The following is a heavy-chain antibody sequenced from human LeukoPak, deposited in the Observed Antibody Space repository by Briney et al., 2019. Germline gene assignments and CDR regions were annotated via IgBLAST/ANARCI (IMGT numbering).Heavy chain of an antibody. V-gene: IGHV4-34*01. Sequence: SETLSLTCGVYGGSFSGYYWSWIRQPPGKGLEWIGEINYSGSTNYNPSLKSRVTISGDTSKNQFSLKLRSVTAADTAVYYCARAPLSHGYSYLYWGQGTLVTVSS. J-gene: IGHJ4*02. D-gene: IGHD5-18*01. CDR1: GGSFSGYY. CDR2: INYSGST. CDR3: ARAPLSHGYSYLY.